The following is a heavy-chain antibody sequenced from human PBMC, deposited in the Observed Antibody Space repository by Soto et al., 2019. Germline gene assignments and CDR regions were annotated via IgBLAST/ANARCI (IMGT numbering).Heavy chain of an antibody. V-gene: IGHV5-51*01. CDR2: IYPGDSDT. J-gene: IGHJ6*03. CDR3: ARLGLYGDYGYYYYMDV. Sequence: GESLKISCKGSGYSFTSYWIGWVRQMPGKGLEWMGIIYPGDSDTRYSPSFQGQVTISADKSISTAYLQWSSLKASDTAMYYCARLGLYGDYGYYYYMDVWGKGTTVTVSS. D-gene: IGHD4-17*01. CDR1: GYSFTSYW.